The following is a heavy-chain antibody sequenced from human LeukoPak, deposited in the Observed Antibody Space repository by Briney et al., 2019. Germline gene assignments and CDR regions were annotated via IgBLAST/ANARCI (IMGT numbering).Heavy chain of an antibody. CDR2: ISQDGGET. Sequence: GGSLRLSCAASKFTFSNNWMSWVRQARGKGLEWVASISQDGGETFYVDSVRGRFTISRDNAKKSLYLEMNSLRVDDTAVYYCSRGAGYCDDFGGQGTLVTVSS. CDR3: SRGAGYCDDF. J-gene: IGHJ4*02. V-gene: IGHV3-7*01. CDR1: KFTFSNNW. D-gene: IGHD2-15*01.